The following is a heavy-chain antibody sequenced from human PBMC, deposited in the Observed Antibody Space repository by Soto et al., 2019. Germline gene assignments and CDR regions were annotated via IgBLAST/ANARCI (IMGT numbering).Heavy chain of an antibody. CDR2: IYSGGST. J-gene: IGHJ6*02. CDR1: GFTVSSNY. CDR3: ARDFFVLRFSYGMDV. V-gene: IGHV3-53*01. D-gene: IGHD3-3*01. Sequence: AGGSLRLSCAASGFTVSSNYMSWVRQAPGKGLEWVSVIYSGGSTYYADSVKGRFTISRDNSKNTLYLQMNSLRAEDTAVYYCARDFFVLRFSYGMDVWGQGTTVTVSS.